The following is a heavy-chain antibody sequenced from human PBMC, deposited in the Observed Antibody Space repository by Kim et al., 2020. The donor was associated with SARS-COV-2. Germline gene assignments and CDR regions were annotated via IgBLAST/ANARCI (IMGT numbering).Heavy chain of an antibody. CDR3: ARNPHSGSYSNYYGMDV. J-gene: IGHJ6*02. D-gene: IGHD1-26*01. CDR1: GFTFSSYS. V-gene: IGHV3-48*02. CDR2: ISSSSSTI. Sequence: GGSLRLSCAASGFTFSSYSMNWVRQAPGKGLEWVSYISSSSSTIYYTDSVKGRFTISRDNPKNSLYLQMNSLRDEDTAVYYCARNPHSGSYSNYYGMDVWGQGTTVTVSS.